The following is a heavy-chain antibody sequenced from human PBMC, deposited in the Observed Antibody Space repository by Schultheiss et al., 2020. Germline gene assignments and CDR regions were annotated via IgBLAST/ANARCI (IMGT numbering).Heavy chain of an antibody. V-gene: IGHV4-34*01. CDR1: VGSFSGYY. Sequence: SETLSLTCAVYVGSFSGYYWSWIRQPPGKGLEWIGEINQSGRTNYNPSLKSRVTISVDTSKKQFSVKLSSVTAADTAVYYCARGIGFCDRTGCWNWFDPWGQGTQVNVSS. D-gene: IGHD2-2*01. CDR3: ARGIGFCDRTGCWNWFDP. J-gene: IGHJ5*02. CDR2: INQSGRT.